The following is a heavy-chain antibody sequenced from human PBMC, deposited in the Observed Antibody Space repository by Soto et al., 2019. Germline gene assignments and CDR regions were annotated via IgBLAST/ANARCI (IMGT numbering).Heavy chain of an antibody. CDR1: GGSISSSDYY. CDR3: ARVQLFAFDI. Sequence: SETLSLTCTVSGGSISSSDYYWSWIRQPPGKGLDWIGYIYYRGSTYYNPSLKSRVTISLDTSKNQFSLKMSSVTAADTAVYYCARVQLFAFDIWGQGTMVTVSS. J-gene: IGHJ3*02. D-gene: IGHD4-4*01. V-gene: IGHV4-30-4*01. CDR2: IYYRGST.